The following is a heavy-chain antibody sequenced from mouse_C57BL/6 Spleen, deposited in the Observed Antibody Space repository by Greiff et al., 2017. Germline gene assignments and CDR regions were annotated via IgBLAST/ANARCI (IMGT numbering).Heavy chain of an antibody. CDR2: INPSGGYT. J-gene: IGHJ4*01. V-gene: IGHV1-4*01. CDR1: GYTFTSYT. Sequence: VQLQQSGAELARPGASVKMSCKASGYTFTSYTMHWVKQRPGQGLEWIGYINPSGGYTKYNRKFKDKATLTADKSSSTAYMQLSSLTSEDSAVYYCARAYDGDYYAMDDWGKGTSVTVSS. CDR3: ARAYDGDYYAMDD. D-gene: IGHD2-3*01.